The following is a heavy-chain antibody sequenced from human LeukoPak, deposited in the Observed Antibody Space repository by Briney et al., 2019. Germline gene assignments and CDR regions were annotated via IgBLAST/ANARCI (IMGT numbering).Heavy chain of an antibody. CDR2: INHSGST. D-gene: IGHD5-18*01. J-gene: IGHJ6*03. Sequence: PSETLSLTCTVSGGSISSYYWSWIRQPPGKGLEWIGEINHSGSTNYNPSLKSRVTISVDTSKNQFSLKLSSVTAADTAVYYCARKSQRGYTYYYYYMDVWGKGTTVTISS. V-gene: IGHV4-34*01. CDR3: ARKSQRGYTYYYYYMDV. CDR1: GGSISSYY.